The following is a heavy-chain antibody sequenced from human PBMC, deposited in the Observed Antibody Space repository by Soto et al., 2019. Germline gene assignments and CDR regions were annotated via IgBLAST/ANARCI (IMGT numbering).Heavy chain of an antibody. Sequence: PSQTLSLTCAISGDSVPSHSAAWNWIRQSPSRGLEWLGRTFYRSKWYNDYAVSVKSRITINPDTSKNQFSLQLHSVTPDDTAVYYCARRGRGAGDAFDIWGQGTMVTVSS. CDR1: GDSVPSHSAA. CDR3: ARRGRGAGDAFDI. CDR2: TFYRSKWYN. J-gene: IGHJ3*02. D-gene: IGHD3-16*01. V-gene: IGHV6-1*01.